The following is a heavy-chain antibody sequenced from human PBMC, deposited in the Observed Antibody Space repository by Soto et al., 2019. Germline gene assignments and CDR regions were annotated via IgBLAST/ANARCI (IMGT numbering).Heavy chain of an antibody. V-gene: IGHV5-51*01. CDR3: ARQVAVAGPGP. CDR1: GYSFSTYW. CDR2: IYPGDSDT. J-gene: IGHJ5*02. D-gene: IGHD6-19*01. Sequence: GESLKISCQGSGYSFSTYWIGWVRQVPGKGLEWMGIIYPGDSDTRYSPSFQGQVTISADKSISTAYLQWSSLKASDTAMYYCARQVAVAGPGPWGQGTLVTVSS.